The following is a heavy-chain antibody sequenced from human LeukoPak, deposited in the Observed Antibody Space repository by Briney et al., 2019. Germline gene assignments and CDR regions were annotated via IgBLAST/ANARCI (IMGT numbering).Heavy chain of an antibody. J-gene: IGHJ4*02. CDR1: GFTFSNYA. V-gene: IGHV3-23*01. CDR3: ATRGDILTGYPYYF. Sequence: GGSLRLSCAASGFTFSNYAMSWVRQAPGKGLEWVSAISGSGGSTYYADSVKGRFTISRDNSKNTLYLQMNSLRAEDTAVYYCATRGDILTGYPYYFWGQGTLVTVSS. CDR2: ISGSGGST. D-gene: IGHD3-9*01.